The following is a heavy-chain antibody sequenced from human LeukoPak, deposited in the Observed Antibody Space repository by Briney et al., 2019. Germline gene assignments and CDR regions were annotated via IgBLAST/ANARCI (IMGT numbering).Heavy chain of an antibody. Sequence: KSSETLSLTCAVYGGSLSGYYWSWIRQPPGKGLEWIGEINHGGSTNYNPSLKSRVTMTVDTSKNQFSLKLSSVTAADTAVYYCARTVSPAGIQGCWFDPWGQGTLVTVSS. V-gene: IGHV4-34*01. CDR1: GGSLSGYY. CDR3: ARTVSPAGIQGCWFDP. D-gene: IGHD2-2*01. J-gene: IGHJ5*02. CDR2: INHGGST.